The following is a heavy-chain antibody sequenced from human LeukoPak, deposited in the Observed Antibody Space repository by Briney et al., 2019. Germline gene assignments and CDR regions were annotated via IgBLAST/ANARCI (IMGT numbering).Heavy chain of an antibody. J-gene: IGHJ5*02. Sequence: SQTLSLTCAISGDSVSSNRVAWNWIRQSPSRGLEWLGRSCYRSRWYKEYAASVKSRITINADTSENQFSLQLNSVTPEDTAVYYCARGVGSALGDWFDPWGQGTLVTVSS. CDR2: SCYRSRWYK. CDR1: GDSVSSNRVA. V-gene: IGHV6-1*01. D-gene: IGHD2-21*02. CDR3: ARGVGSALGDWFDP.